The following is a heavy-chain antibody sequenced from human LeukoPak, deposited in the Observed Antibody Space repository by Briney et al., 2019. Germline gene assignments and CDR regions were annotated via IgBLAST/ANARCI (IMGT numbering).Heavy chain of an antibody. V-gene: IGHV4-38-2*02. CDR3: AKDARIAAAGIALGY. D-gene: IGHD6-13*01. CDR1: GYSISTGYY. J-gene: IGHJ4*02. Sequence: KSSETLSLTCTVSGYSISTGYYWDWIRQPPGKGLEWIGSIYHSGSTYYNPSLKSRVTISVDTSKNQFSLKLSSVTAADTAVYYCAKDARIAAAGIALGYWGQGTLVTVSS. CDR2: IYHSGST.